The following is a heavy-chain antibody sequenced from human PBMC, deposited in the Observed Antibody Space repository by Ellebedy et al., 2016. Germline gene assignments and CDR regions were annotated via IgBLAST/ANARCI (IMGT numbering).Heavy chain of an antibody. CDR3: ARDQDGPGGAIDY. J-gene: IGHJ4*02. CDR2: TVHDGTSR. Sequence: GESLKISXAGSGFTFSRYAIHWVRQAPGRGLEWVAITVHDGTSRWFADSVKGRFTISRDNAKNTLYLQEDSLGAEDTAVYYCARDQDGPGGAIDYWGQGTLVTVSS. V-gene: IGHV3-33*01. CDR1: GFTFSRYA.